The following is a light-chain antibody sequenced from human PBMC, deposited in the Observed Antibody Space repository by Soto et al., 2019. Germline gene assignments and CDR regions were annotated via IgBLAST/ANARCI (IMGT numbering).Light chain of an antibody. CDR2: DVT. CDR1: SSDVGAYSY. Sequence: QSVLTQPRSVSGSPGQSVTISCTGTSSDVGAYSYVSWYQQHPGKAPKLMIYDVTKRPSGVPDRFSGSKSGNTASLTISGLQAEDEADYYCCSYGGSPTLYVFGTGTKVTVL. V-gene: IGLV2-11*01. CDR3: CSYGGSPTLYV. J-gene: IGLJ1*01.